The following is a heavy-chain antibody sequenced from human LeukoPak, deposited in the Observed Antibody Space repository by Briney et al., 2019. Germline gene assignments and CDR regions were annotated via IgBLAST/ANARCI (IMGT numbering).Heavy chain of an antibody. CDR1: GDSLSSGYY. V-gene: IGHV4-38-2*01. J-gene: IGHJ4*02. CDR2: IYHSGST. D-gene: IGHD6-19*01. Sequence: SETLSLTCDVSGDSLSSGYYWGWIRQPPGKGLEWIGSIYHSGSTTYNPSLKSRVTISADTSKNQFSMKVRSVTAADTAVYHCPGNSSGWFFDYWGQETLVRVSS. CDR3: PGNSSGWFFDY.